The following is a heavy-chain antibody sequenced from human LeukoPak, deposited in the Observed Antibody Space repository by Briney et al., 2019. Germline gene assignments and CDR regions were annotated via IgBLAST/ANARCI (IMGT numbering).Heavy chain of an antibody. Sequence: QSGGSLRLSCAASGFTFDDYDMHWVRQAPGKGLEWVSGINWNSGSIVYVDSVKGRFTISRDNAKNSLYLQMNNLRAEDTAVYSCARRTNYLAFDYWGQGTLVTVSS. CDR1: GFTFDDYD. CDR2: INWNSGSI. J-gene: IGHJ4*02. CDR3: ARRTNYLAFDY. D-gene: IGHD4/OR15-4a*01. V-gene: IGHV3-9*01.